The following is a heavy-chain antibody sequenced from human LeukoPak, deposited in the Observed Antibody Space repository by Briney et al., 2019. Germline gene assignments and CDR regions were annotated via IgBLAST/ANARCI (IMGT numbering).Heavy chain of an antibody. Sequence: GGSLRLSCAASGFTFSSYAMSWVRQAQGKGLEWVSAISASGGTTYYADSVKGRFTISRDNSKNTLYLQMSSLRAEDTAVYYCAKEPREYCSSTSCPNWIDPWGQGTLVTVSS. CDR2: ISASGGTT. CDR1: GFTFSSYA. D-gene: IGHD2-2*01. J-gene: IGHJ5*02. V-gene: IGHV3-23*01. CDR3: AKEPREYCSSTSCPNWIDP.